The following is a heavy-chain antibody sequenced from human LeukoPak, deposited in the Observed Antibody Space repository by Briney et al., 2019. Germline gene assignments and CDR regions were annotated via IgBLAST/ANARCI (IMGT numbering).Heavy chain of an antibody. D-gene: IGHD5-12*01. CDR1: GDSISNGTYY. Sequence: SETLSLTCTVSGDSISNGTYYWNWIRQPAGKGLEWIGRIYSTGSTNYNPSLKSRVTISVDTSKNQFSLKLSSVTAADTAVYYCARGARPVATSWGQGTLVTVSS. CDR2: IYSTGST. V-gene: IGHV4-61*10. CDR3: ARGARPVATS. J-gene: IGHJ4*02.